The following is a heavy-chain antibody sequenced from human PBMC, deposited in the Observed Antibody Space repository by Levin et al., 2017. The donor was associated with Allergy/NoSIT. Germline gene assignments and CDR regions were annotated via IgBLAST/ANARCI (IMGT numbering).Heavy chain of an antibody. V-gene: IGHV3-74*01. Sequence: GGSLRLSCAASGFTFRSYWMHWVRQAPGKGLVWVSRINSDGSSTSYADSVKGRFTISRDNAKNTLYLQMNSLRAEDTAVYYCAREESDSNYGFDPWGQGTLVTVSS. CDR1: GFTFRSYW. D-gene: IGHD4-11*01. CDR2: INSDGSST. J-gene: IGHJ5*02. CDR3: AREESDSNYGFDP.